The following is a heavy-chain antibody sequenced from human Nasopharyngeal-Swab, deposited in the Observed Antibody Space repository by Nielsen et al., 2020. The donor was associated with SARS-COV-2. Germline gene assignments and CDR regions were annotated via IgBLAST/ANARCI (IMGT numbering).Heavy chain of an antibody. J-gene: IGHJ4*02. CDR1: GGSFSGYY. Sequence: SETLSLTCGVYGGSFSGYYWSWIRQPPGKGLEWIGEINHSGSTNYNPSLKSRVTISVDTSKNQFSLKLRSVTAADTAVYYCARAALELWIDYWGQGTLVTVSS. V-gene: IGHV4-34*01. CDR3: ARAALELWIDY. CDR2: INHSGST. D-gene: IGHD1-7*01.